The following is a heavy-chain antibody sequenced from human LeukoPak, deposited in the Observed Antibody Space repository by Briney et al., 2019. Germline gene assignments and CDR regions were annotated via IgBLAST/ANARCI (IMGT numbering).Heavy chain of an antibody. D-gene: IGHD5-24*01. CDR1: GFTFSSYA. CDR2: FSGNGGST. J-gene: IGHJ4*02. Sequence: GGSLRLSCAASGFTFSSYAMSWVRQAPGKGLEWVSAFSGNGGSTYYADSVKGRLTISRDNSKNTLYLQMNSLRAEDTAVYYCAKSGYNRFDYWGQGTLVTVSS. CDR3: AKSGYNRFDY. V-gene: IGHV3-23*01.